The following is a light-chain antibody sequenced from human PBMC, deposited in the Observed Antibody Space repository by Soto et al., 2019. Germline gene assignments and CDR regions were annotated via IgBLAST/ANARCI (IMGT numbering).Light chain of an antibody. Sequence: DIQMTQYPSSLSASVGDRVTITCQASQGISDYLNWYQQKPGKAPKLLIYDASNLAAGVPSRFSGSGSGTDFTLTISSLQAEDVAVYYCQHYYSTPLTFGGGTKVDI. J-gene: IGKJ4*01. V-gene: IGKV1-33*01. CDR2: DAS. CDR1: QGISDY. CDR3: QHYYSTPLT.